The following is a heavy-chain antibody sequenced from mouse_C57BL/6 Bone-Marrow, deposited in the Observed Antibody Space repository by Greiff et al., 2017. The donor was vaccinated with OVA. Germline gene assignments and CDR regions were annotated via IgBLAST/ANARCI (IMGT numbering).Heavy chain of an antibody. CDR1: GFTFSDFY. CDR2: SRNKANDYTT. CDR3: ARDAEYYGSNAMDY. D-gene: IGHD1-1*01. V-gene: IGHV7-1*01. Sequence: EVQLVESGGGLVQSGRSLRLSCATSGFTFSDFYMEWVRQAPGKGLEWIAASRNKANDYTTEYSASVKGRFIVSRDTSQSILYLQMNALRAEDTAIYYCARDAEYYGSNAMDYWGQGTSVTVSS. J-gene: IGHJ4*01.